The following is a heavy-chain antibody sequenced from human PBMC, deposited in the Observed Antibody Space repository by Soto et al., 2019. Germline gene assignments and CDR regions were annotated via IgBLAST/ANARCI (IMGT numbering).Heavy chain of an antibody. CDR3: ARDSGSTDGFMAPFDN. CDR1: GYTFTSYY. Sequence: GASVKVSCKASGYTFTSYYMHWVRQSPGQGLEWMGIINPSGGSTSYAQKFQGRVTMTRDTSTSTVYMELSSLRSEDTAVYYCARDSGSTDGFMAPFDNWGHGTLVTVS. J-gene: IGHJ1*01. V-gene: IGHV1-46*01. CDR2: INPSGGST. D-gene: IGHD1-7*01.